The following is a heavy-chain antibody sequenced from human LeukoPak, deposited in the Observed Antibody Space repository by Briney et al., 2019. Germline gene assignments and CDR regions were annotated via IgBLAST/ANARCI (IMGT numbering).Heavy chain of an antibody. D-gene: IGHD3-3*01. J-gene: IGHJ6*03. CDR2: TYSAGST. Sequence: GVSLTLSCAASGFTVSSNFMSWVRQAPGKGLEWVSITYSAGSTYYSDSVKGRSTISRDNSKNRLDLQMNSLRVEDTAVYYCARVRTDYDFWSGYRYYYYYMDVWGKGTTVTVSS. CDR3: ARVRTDYDFWSGYRYYYYYMDV. V-gene: IGHV3-53*01. CDR1: GFTVSSNF.